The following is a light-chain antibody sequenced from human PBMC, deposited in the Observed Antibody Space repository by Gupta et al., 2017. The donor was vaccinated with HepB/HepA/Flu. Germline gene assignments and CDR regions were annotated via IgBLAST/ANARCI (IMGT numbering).Light chain of an antibody. J-gene: IGLJ2*01. CDR1: KLGDKY. CDR2: QDS. CDR3: QAWDSSTLVV. Sequence: SYELTQPPSVSVSPGQTASITCSGDKLGDKYACWYQKKPGQSPVLVIYQDSKRPSGIPERFSGSNSGNTATLTISGTQAMDEADYYCQAWDSSTLVVFGGGTKLTVL. V-gene: IGLV3-1*01.